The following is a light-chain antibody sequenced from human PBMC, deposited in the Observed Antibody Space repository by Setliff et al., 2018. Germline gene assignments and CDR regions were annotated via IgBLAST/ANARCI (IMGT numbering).Light chain of an antibody. Sequence: QSVLTQPPSVSGTPGQRVSISCSGSGSNIGNNYVCWYQRLPGAAPKLLVHRSDQRPSGVPDRFSGFKSGTSASLTISGLRSEDEADYFCAAWDASLSGPVFGGGTKVTVL. CDR1: GSNIGNNY. CDR3: AAWDASLSGPV. J-gene: IGLJ2*01. CDR2: RSD. V-gene: IGLV1-47*01.